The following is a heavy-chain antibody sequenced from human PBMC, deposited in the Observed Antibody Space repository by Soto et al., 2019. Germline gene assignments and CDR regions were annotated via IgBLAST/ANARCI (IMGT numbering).Heavy chain of an antibody. CDR2: ISARNGNT. CDR1: GYTFNIFD. CDR3: ARAGAEVTSHFDY. V-gene: IGHV1-18*01. J-gene: IGHJ4*02. Sequence: QVQLVQSGDEVKEPGASVKVSCKASGYTFNIFDISWVRQAPGQGLEWMGWISARNGNTDYAQKVQGRVTLTIDSSTSTAYMELRSLRSDDTCLYYCARAGAEVTSHFDYLGQGTLFTVSS. D-gene: IGHD2-21*02.